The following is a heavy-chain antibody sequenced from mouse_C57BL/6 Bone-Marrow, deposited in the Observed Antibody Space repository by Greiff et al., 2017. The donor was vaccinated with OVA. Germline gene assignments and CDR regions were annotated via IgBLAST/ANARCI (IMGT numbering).Heavy chain of an antibody. CDR1: GYSFTGYY. J-gene: IGHJ3*01. Sequence: VQLQQSGPELVKPGASVKISCKASGYSFTGYYMNWVQQSPEKSLEWIGEINPSTGGTTYNQKFNAKATLTVDKSSSPAYMQLKILTSEDYAVYYCSSEIRLQLAYWGQGTLVTVSA. CDR3: SSEIRLQLAY. CDR2: INPSTGGT. D-gene: IGHD3-2*02. V-gene: IGHV1-42*01.